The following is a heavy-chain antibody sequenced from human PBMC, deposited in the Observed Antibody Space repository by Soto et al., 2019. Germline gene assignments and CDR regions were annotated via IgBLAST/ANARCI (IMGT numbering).Heavy chain of an antibody. Sequence: GGSLRLSCAAPGFTFSSYAMSWVRQAPGKGLEWVSAISGSGGSTYYADSVKGRFTISRDNSKNALYLQMNSLRAEDTAVYYCAKDLFRANHGSGSLYFDYWGQGTLVTVSS. CDR2: ISGSGGST. CDR3: AKDLFRANHGSGSLYFDY. J-gene: IGHJ4*02. V-gene: IGHV3-23*01. CDR1: GFTFSSYA. D-gene: IGHD3-10*01.